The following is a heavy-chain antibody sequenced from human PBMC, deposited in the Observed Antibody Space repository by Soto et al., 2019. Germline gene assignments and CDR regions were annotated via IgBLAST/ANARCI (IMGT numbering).Heavy chain of an antibody. CDR1: GYAFSSCA. CDR2: INIGSGNT. D-gene: IGHD2-15*01. Sequence: ASVKVSCTASGYAFSSCAMHWVRQAPGQRLEWMGWINIGSGNTEYSQNFQDRITITRDTSASTVYMELSSLRSEDTAVYYCARDGYCSGGSCYKPKDWYFDLWGRGTLVTVS. J-gene: IGHJ2*01. V-gene: IGHV1-3*04. CDR3: ARDGYCSGGSCYKPKDWYFDL.